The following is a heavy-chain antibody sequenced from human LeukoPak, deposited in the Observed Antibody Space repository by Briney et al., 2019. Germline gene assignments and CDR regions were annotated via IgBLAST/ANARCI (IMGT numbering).Heavy chain of an antibody. CDR1: GYTFTNYW. CDR2: IYPGDSDT. D-gene: IGHD2-15*01. J-gene: IGHJ4*02. Sequence: GESLKISCKGSGYTFTNYWIGWVRQMPGKGLEWMGIIYPGDSDTRYSPSFQGQVTISADKSISNAYLQWSSLKASDTAMYYCARGLGCSGGSCSYSFDYWGQGTLVTVSS. CDR3: ARGLGCSGGSCSYSFDY. V-gene: IGHV5-51*01.